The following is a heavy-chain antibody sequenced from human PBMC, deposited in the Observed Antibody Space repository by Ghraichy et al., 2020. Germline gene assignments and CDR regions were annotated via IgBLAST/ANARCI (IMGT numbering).Heavy chain of an antibody. CDR2: ISSSGSTI. CDR1: GFTFSDYY. CDR3: ARNFWDSSGWYPWKVPEGY. J-gene: IGHJ4*02. Sequence: GESLNISCAASGFTFSDYYMSWIRQAPGKGLEWVSYISSSGSTIYYADSVKGRFTISRDNAKNSLYLQMNSLRAEDTAVYYCARNFWDSSGWYPWKVPEGYWGQGTLVTVSS. V-gene: IGHV3-11*01. D-gene: IGHD6-19*01.